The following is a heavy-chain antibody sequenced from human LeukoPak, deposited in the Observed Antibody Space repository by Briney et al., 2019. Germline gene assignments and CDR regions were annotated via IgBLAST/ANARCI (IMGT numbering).Heavy chain of an antibody. V-gene: IGHV4-59*01. CDR2: IFYSGST. CDR1: GGSISSYH. J-gene: IGHJ4*02. D-gene: IGHD6-19*01. CDR3: ARGAVAGQDFDY. Sequence: SETLSLTCTVSGGSISSYHWSWIRQPPGRGLEWIGYIFYSGSTNYNPSLKNRVTISGDTPKNQFSLELSSVTTADTAVYYCARGAVAGQDFDYWGQGTLVTVSS.